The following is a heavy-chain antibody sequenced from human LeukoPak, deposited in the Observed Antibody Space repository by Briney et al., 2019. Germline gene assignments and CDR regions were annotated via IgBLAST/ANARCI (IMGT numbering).Heavy chain of an antibody. D-gene: IGHD3-3*01. Sequence: PGGSLRLSCAASGFTFSSYSMNWVRQAPGKGLEWVSSISSSSSYIYYADSVKGRFTISRDNAKNSLYLQMNSLRAEDTAVYYCARGSKLRFLEWRTYYMDVWGKGTTVTVSS. CDR3: ARGSKLRFLEWRTYYMDV. V-gene: IGHV3-21*01. CDR1: GFTFSSYS. J-gene: IGHJ6*03. CDR2: ISSSSSYI.